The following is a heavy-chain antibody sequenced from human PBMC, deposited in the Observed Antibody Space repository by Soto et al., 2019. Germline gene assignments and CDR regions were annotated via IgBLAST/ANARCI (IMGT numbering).Heavy chain of an antibody. D-gene: IGHD2-2*01. CDR2: INPSGGST. J-gene: IGHJ6*02. CDR1: GYTFTSYY. CDR3: ARALGYCSSTSCYWEKNYGMDV. V-gene: IGHV1-46*01. Sequence: ASVKVSCKASGYTFTSYYMHWVRQAPGQGLEWMGIINPSGGSTSYAQKFQGRVTMTRDTSTSTVYMELSSLRSEDTAVYYCARALGYCSSTSCYWEKNYGMDVWGQGTTVTVS.